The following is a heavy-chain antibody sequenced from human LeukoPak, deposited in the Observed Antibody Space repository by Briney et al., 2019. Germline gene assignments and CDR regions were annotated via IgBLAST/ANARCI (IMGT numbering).Heavy chain of an antibody. D-gene: IGHD4-23*01. Sequence: PGRSLRPSCAASGFTFSSYGMHWVRQAPGKGLEWVALIWYDGSNKYYTDSVKGRLTISRDNSKNTLYLQMNSLRAEDTAIYYCAREGPRGNSQFDYWGQGTLVTVSS. J-gene: IGHJ4*02. CDR3: AREGPRGNSQFDY. CDR1: GFTFSSYG. CDR2: IWYDGSNK. V-gene: IGHV3-33*01.